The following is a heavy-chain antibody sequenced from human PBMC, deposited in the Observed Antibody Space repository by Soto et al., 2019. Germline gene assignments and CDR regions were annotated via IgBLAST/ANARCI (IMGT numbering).Heavy chain of an antibody. Sequence: GGSLRLSGAASGFTFSDSWMGWVRLAPGRGLEWAANIKQDGSQTPYAASVRGGFAISRDNTKDTLYLHRRGRKVEDTAVYCCARESTDLRHYDAWGPGTLVTVSS. CDR2: IKQDGSQT. D-gene: IGHD3-9*01. V-gene: IGHV3-7*01. CDR3: ARESTDLRHYDA. J-gene: IGHJ5*02. CDR1: GFTFSDSW.